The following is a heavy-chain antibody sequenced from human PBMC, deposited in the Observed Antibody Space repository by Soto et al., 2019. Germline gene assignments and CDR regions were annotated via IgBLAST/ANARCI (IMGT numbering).Heavy chain of an antibody. V-gene: IGHV3-13*01. CDR3: ARGRGIAARLNYFDY. J-gene: IGHJ4*02. Sequence: GGSLRLSCAASGFTFSSYDMHWVRQATGKGLEWVSAIGTAGDTYYPGSVKVRFTISRENAKNSLYLQMNSLRAGDTAVYYCARGRGIAARLNYFDYWGQGTLVTVSS. D-gene: IGHD6-6*01. CDR1: GFTFSSYD. CDR2: IGTAGDT.